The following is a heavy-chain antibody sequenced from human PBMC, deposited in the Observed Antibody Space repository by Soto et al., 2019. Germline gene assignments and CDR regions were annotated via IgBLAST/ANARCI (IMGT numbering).Heavy chain of an antibody. V-gene: IGHV3-30-3*01. D-gene: IGHD3-22*01. CDR2: ISYDGSNK. Sequence: GGSLRLSCAASGCTFSSYAMHWVRQAPGKGLEWVAVISYDGSNKYYADSVKGRFTISRDNSKNTLYLQMNSLRAEDTAVYYCARDLYYYDSSGYLDYWGQGTLVTVSS. CDR3: ARDLYYYDSSGYLDY. J-gene: IGHJ4*02. CDR1: GCTFSSYA.